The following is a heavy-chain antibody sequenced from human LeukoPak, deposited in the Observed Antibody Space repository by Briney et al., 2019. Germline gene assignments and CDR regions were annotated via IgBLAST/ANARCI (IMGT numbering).Heavy chain of an antibody. CDR1: GGTFSSYA. J-gene: IGHJ3*02. V-gene: IGHV1-69*04. Sequence: ASVKVSCKASGGTFSSYAISWVRQAPGQGLEWMGRIIPILGIANYAQKFQGRVTITADKSTSTAYMELSSLRSDDTAVYYCARVKAGVVVVPAAAADAFDIWGQGTMVTVSS. CDR3: ARVKAGVVVVPAAAADAFDI. D-gene: IGHD2-2*01. CDR2: IIPILGIA.